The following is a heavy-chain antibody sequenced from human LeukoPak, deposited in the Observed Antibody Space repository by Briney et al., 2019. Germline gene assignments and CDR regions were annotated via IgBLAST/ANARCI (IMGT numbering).Heavy chain of an antibody. CDR3: ARDDNWRPCGY. CDR1: GSTFSNDW. D-gene: IGHD5-12*01. CDR2: INQHGSET. V-gene: IGHV3-7*01. Sequence: PGGSLRLSCAASGSTFSNDWMSWVRQAPGKGLEWVGNINQHGSETYYGDSLKGRFTISRDNSKNTLYLHMNRLRAEDTAVYYRARDDNWRPCGYWGQGILVTVSS. J-gene: IGHJ4*02.